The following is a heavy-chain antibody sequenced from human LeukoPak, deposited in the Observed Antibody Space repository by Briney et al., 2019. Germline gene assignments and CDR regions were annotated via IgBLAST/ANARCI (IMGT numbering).Heavy chain of an antibody. V-gene: IGHV5-51*01. CDR3: ARPLGVTFAFDV. D-gene: IGHD3-10*01. J-gene: IGHJ3*01. CDR1: GYSFSTYW. CDR2: IHPGDSDT. Sequence: GESLKISCKGSGYSFSTYWIGWVRQMPGKGLEWMGGIHPGDSDTRYSPSFQGQVTMSVDKSNSTACLQWGSLKASDTGIYYCARPLGVTFAFDVWGRGTKVTVSS.